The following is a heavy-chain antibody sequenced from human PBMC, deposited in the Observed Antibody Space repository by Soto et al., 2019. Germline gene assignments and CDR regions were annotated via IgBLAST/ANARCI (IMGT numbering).Heavy chain of an antibody. V-gene: IGHV6-1*01. CDR3: ARELDILTGYYTPNYYYYGMDV. CDR2: TYYRSKWYN. J-gene: IGHJ6*02. Sequence: SQTLSLTCAISGDSVSSNSAAWNWIRQSPSRGLEWLGRTYYRSKWYNDYAVSVKSRITINPDTSKNQFSLQLNSVTPEDAAVYYCARELDILTGYYTPNYYYYGMDVWGQGTTVTV. D-gene: IGHD3-9*01. CDR1: GDSVSSNSAA.